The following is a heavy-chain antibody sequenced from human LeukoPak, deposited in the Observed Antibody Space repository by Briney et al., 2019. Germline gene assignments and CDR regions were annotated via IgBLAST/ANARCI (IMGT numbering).Heavy chain of an antibody. Sequence: ASVKVSCKASGYTFTGYYMHWVRQAPGQGLEWMGRINPNSGGTSYAQKFQGRVTMTRDTSTSTVYMELSSLRSEDTAVYYCARGSSGWFARNWFDPWGQGTLVTVSS. CDR1: GYTFTGYY. J-gene: IGHJ5*02. V-gene: IGHV1-2*06. D-gene: IGHD6-13*01. CDR2: INPNSGGT. CDR3: ARGSSGWFARNWFDP.